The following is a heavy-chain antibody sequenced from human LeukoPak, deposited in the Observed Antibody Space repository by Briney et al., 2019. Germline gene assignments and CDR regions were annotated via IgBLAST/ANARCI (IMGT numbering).Heavy chain of an antibody. CDR3: ARDYGSGSYYNFHDASDI. Sequence: SETLSLTCTVSGGSISSYYWSWIRQPPGKGLEWIGYIYYSGSTNYNPSLKSRVTISVDTSKNQFSLKLSSVTAADTAVYYCARDYGSGSYYNFHDASDIWGQGTIVTVSS. CDR1: GGSISSYY. CDR2: IYYSGST. V-gene: IGHV4-59*01. J-gene: IGHJ3*02. D-gene: IGHD3-10*01.